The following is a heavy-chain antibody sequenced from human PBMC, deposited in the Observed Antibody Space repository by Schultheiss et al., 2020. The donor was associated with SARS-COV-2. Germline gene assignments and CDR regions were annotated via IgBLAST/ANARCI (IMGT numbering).Heavy chain of an antibody. D-gene: IGHD3-10*01. CDR1: GFTFSDYG. CDR2: INSDGSST. J-gene: IGHJ4*02. Sequence: GESLKISCAASGFTFSDYGMNWVRQAPGKGLVWVSRINSDGSSTNYADSVKGRFTISRDNSKNTLYLQMNSLRAEDTAVYYCAANYGSGSYFDYWGQGTLVTVSS. V-gene: IGHV3-74*01. CDR3: AANYGSGSYFDY.